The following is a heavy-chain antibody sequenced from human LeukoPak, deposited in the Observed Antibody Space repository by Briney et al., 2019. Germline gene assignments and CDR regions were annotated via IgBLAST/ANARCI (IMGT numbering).Heavy chain of an antibody. D-gene: IGHD6-13*01. CDR1: GGSLSSSSYY. Sequence: SETLSLTCTVSGGSLSSSSYYWGWIRQPPGKGLEWIGSIYYSGSTYYNPSLKSRVTISVDTSKNQFSLKLSSVTAADTAVYYCARGIAASLYYYYYMDVWGKGTTVTVSS. CDR2: IYYSGST. J-gene: IGHJ6*03. V-gene: IGHV4-39*07. CDR3: ARGIAASLYYYYYMDV.